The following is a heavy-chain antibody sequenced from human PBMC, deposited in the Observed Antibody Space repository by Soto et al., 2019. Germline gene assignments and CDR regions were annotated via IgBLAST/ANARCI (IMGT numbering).Heavy chain of an antibody. J-gene: IGHJ5*02. CDR3: ARGRYSSSSGGVYWFDP. D-gene: IGHD6-6*01. V-gene: IGHV1-3*01. CDR2: INAGNGNT. Sequence: GASVKVSCKASGYTFTSYAMHWVRQAPGQRLEWMGWINAGNGNTKYSQKFQGRVTITRDTSASTAYMELSSLRSEDTAVYYCARGRYSSSSGGVYWFDPWGQGTLVTVSS. CDR1: GYTFTSYA.